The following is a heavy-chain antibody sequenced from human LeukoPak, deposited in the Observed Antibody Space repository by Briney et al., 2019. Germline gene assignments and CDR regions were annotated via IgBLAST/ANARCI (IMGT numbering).Heavy chain of an antibody. CDR1: GFTFSSHD. CDR3: ARSIAVASPHDYYYYYGMDV. J-gene: IGHJ6*02. Sequence: GGSLRLSCAASGFTFSSHDMHWVRQATGKGLEWVSAIGTAGDTYYPGSVKGRFTISRENAKNSLYLQMNSLRAGDTAVYYCARSIAVASPHDYYYYYGMDVWGQGTTVTVSS. D-gene: IGHD6-19*01. V-gene: IGHV3-13*01. CDR2: IGTAGDT.